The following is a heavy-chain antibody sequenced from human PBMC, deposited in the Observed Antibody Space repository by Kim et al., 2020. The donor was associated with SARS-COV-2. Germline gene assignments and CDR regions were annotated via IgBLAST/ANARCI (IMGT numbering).Heavy chain of an antibody. J-gene: IGHJ4*02. CDR2: ISHSGST. V-gene: IGHV4-34*01. D-gene: IGHD1-26*01. CDR3: ARLAGANNY. CDR1: NGSFSGYY. Sequence: SETLSLTCAVYNGSFSGYYWSWIRQPPGKGLEWIGEISHSGSTNYNPSLKSRVTISVDTSKNQFSLELSSVTAADTAVYYCARLAGANNYWGQGTLVTVSS.